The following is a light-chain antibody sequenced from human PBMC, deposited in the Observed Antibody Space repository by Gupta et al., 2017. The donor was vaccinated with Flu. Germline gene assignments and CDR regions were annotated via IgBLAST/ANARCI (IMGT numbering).Light chain of an antibody. Sequence: DIQMTQSPSTLSASLGDRVTITCRASQSISGWLAWYQQKPGKAPKLLIFKASTIESGVPSRFSGSGSGTEFTLTISSLQPDDLATYYCQKYSNYSVTFGHGTKVEIK. CDR3: QKYSNYSVT. CDR1: QSISGW. CDR2: KAS. J-gene: IGKJ1*01. V-gene: IGKV1-5*03.